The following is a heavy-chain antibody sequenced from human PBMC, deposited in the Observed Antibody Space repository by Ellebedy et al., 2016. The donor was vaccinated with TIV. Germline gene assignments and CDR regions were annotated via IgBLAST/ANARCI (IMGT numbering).Heavy chain of an antibody. Sequence: ASVKVSXXASGYTFNTYYMHWVRQAPGQGLEWMGIINAGGGSTTYAQKFLGRLTMTRDTSTSTLYMELSSLRSEDTAVYYCARTNLRDGYQIRYSDFWGQGTPVTVSS. CDR1: GYTFNTYY. V-gene: IGHV1-46*02. CDR3: ARTNLRDGYQIRYSDF. D-gene: IGHD5-24*01. CDR2: INAGGGST. J-gene: IGHJ4*02.